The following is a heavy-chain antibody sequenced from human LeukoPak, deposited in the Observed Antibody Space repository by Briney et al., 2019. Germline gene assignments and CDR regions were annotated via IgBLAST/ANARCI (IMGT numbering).Heavy chain of an antibody. V-gene: IGHV4-34*01. CDR3: ARVLQDYYDSSGYSYYFDY. CDR2: IYHSGST. J-gene: IGHJ4*02. CDR1: GGSFSGYY. Sequence: SETLSLTCAVYGGSFSGYYWSWIRQPPGKGLEWIGSIYHSGSTYYNPSLKSRVTISVDTSKNQFSLKLSSVTAADTAVYYCARVLQDYYDSSGYSYYFDYWGQGTLVTVSS. D-gene: IGHD3-22*01.